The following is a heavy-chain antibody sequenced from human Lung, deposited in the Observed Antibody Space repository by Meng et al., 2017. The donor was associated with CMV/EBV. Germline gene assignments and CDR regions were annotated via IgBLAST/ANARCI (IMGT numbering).Heavy chain of an antibody. Sequence: SLKIPXVASGFTFSSYEMNWVRQAPEKGLEWVSHISSSGYTLHYADSVKGRFTISRDNAKNSLYLQMKNLRPEDKAVYYCARDSISYGSGSFDMFVWGQGTTVTVSS. CDR3: ARDSISYGSGSFDMFV. CDR2: ISSSGYTL. J-gene: IGHJ6*02. V-gene: IGHV3-48*03. D-gene: IGHD3-10*01. CDR1: GFTFSSYE.